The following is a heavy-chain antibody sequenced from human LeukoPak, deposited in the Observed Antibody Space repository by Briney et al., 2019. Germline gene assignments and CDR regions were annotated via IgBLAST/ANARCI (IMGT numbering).Heavy chain of an antibody. Sequence: SETLYLTCTVSGASITSYYWSWIRQPPGKGLEWIGYIYHTGSTNYNPSLKGRVTMSVDTSKNQFSLKLTSATAADTAVYYCARDAFFGHYFDYWGQGTLVTVSS. CDR2: IYHTGST. V-gene: IGHV4-59*01. CDR1: GASITSYY. D-gene: IGHD3-3*01. J-gene: IGHJ4*02. CDR3: ARDAFFGHYFDY.